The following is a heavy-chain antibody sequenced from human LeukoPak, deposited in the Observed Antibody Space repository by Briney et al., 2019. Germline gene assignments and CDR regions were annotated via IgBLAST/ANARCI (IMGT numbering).Heavy chain of an antibody. V-gene: IGHV1-8*01. CDR1: GYTFTSYD. CDR3: ARAGVLWFGELFDYMDV. Sequence: ASVKVSCKASGYTFTSYDINWVRQATGQGLEWMGWMNPNSGNTGYAQKFQGRVTMTRNTSISTAYMELSSLRSEDTAVYYCARAGVLWFGELFDYMDVWGKGTTVTISS. D-gene: IGHD3-10*01. J-gene: IGHJ6*03. CDR2: MNPNSGNT.